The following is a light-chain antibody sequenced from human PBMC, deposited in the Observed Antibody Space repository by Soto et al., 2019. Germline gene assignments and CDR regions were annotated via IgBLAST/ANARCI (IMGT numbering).Light chain of an antibody. V-gene: IGKV1-5*01. CDR3: QRYNRYWT. CDR2: DAS. J-gene: IGKJ1*01. Sequence: DIQMTQSPSTLSASVGDRVTITCRASQSISSWLAWYQQKPGKAPKLLIYDASSLESGVTSRFSDSGSGTAFTLTISILQPDDVATYYCQRYNRYWTFGPWTKLEIK. CDR1: QSISSW.